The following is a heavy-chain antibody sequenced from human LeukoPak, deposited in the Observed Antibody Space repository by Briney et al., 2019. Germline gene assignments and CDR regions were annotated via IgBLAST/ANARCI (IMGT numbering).Heavy chain of an antibody. CDR3: AKGLNYYGSRSSVYFDY. Sequence: GGSLRLSCAASGFTFSSYGMHWVRQAPGKGLEWVAVISYDGSNKYYADSVKGRFTISRDNSKNTLYLQMNSLRAEDTAVYYCAKGLNYYGSRSSVYFDYWGQGTLVTVSS. CDR2: ISYDGSNK. V-gene: IGHV3-30*18. J-gene: IGHJ4*02. CDR1: GFTFSSYG. D-gene: IGHD3-10*01.